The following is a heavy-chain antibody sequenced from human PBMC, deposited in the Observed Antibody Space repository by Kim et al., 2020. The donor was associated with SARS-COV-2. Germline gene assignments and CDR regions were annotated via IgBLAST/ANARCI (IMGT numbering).Heavy chain of an antibody. CDR3: ARDPRDGYNSI. CDR2: T. Sequence: TKHPPSLKRRVNISVDTAKNQLSLKLSSVTAADTAVYYCARDPRDGYNSIWGQGTMVTVSS. V-gene: IGHV4-59*01. D-gene: IGHD5-12*01. J-gene: IGHJ3*02.